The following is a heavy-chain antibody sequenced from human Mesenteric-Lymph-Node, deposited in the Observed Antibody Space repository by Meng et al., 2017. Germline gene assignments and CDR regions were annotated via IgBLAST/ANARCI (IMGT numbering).Heavy chain of an antibody. V-gene: IGHV4-59*01. Sequence: SETLSLTCTVSGGSISSYYWSWIRQPPGKGLEWIGYIYYSGSTNYNPSLKSRVTISVDTSKNQFSLKLSSVTAADTAVYYCARDGAWQGTVFDYYYGMDVWGQGTTVTVSS. D-gene: IGHD1-14*01. CDR2: IYYSGST. CDR1: GGSISSYY. CDR3: ARDGAWQGTVFDYYYGMDV. J-gene: IGHJ6*02.